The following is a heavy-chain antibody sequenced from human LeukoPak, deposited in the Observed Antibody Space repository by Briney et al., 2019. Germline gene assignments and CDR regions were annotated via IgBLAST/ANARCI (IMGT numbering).Heavy chain of an antibody. CDR1: GYTFTDHY. CDR2: INPNSGGT. J-gene: IGHJ6*03. Sequence: ASVKVSCKASGYTFTDHYMHWVRQAPGQGLEWMGWINPNSGGTNYAQKFQGRVTMTRDTSISTAYMELSRLRSDDTAVYYCAKNLPAAGTDSYMDVWGKGTTVTVSS. V-gene: IGHV1-2*02. D-gene: IGHD6-13*01. CDR3: AKNLPAAGTDSYMDV.